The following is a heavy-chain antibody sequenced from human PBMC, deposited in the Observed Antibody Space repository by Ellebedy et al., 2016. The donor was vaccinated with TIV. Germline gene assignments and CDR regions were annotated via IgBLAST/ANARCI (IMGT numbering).Heavy chain of an antibody. D-gene: IGHD4-23*01. J-gene: IGHJ2*01. Sequence: MPSETLSLTCTVSGGSVSSYYWSWIRQSPGKGLEWIGYMYYSGSNNHNPSLNGRDTMSVDTSKNQYSLNLRSATAADTAVHYCARIFVDGGKVWYFGLWGRGTLVTVSS. CDR1: GGSVSSYY. CDR3: ARIFVDGGKVWYFGL. CDR2: MYYSGSN. V-gene: IGHV4-59*08.